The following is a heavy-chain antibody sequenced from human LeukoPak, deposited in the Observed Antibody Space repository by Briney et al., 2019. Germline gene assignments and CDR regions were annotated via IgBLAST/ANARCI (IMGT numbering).Heavy chain of an antibody. CDR2: ISYDGSNK. Sequence: GGSMRLSCAASGFTFSSYGMHWVRQAPGKGLEWVAVISYDGSNKYYADSVKGRFTISRDNSKNTLYLQMNSLRAEDTAVYYCAKDVIVGDRPPYYYYGMDVWGQGTTVTVSS. CDR3: AKDVIVGDRPPYYYYGMDV. V-gene: IGHV3-30*18. CDR1: GFTFSSYG. J-gene: IGHJ6*02. D-gene: IGHD2-15*01.